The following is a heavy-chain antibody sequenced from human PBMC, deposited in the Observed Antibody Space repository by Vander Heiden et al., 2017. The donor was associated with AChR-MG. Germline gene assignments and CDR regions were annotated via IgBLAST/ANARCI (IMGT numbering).Heavy chain of an antibody. Sequence: QVQLVQSGAEVKKPGASVTVSCKASGYTFTSYYMPWVRQAPGQGLEWMGIINPSGGSTSYAQKFQGRVTMTRDTSTSTVYMELSSLRSEDTAVYYCARVGNSTVRGVITGYYYYYYGMDVWGQGTTVTVSS. D-gene: IGHD3-10*01. CDR2: INPSGGST. CDR1: GYTFTSYY. J-gene: IGHJ6*02. CDR3: ARVGNSTVRGVITGYYYYYYGMDV. V-gene: IGHV1-46*01.